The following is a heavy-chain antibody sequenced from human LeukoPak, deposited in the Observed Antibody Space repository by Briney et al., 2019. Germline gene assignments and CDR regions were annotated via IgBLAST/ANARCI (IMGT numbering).Heavy chain of an antibody. V-gene: IGHV4-59*12. D-gene: IGHD4-17*01. Sequence: SETLSLTCTVSGGSISSYYWSWIRQPPGKGLEWIGYIYYSGSTNYNPSLKSRVTISVDTSKNQFSLKVISVTAADTAVYYCARVDYGDYSKDFDYWGQGTLVTVSS. CDR3: ARVDYGDYSKDFDY. J-gene: IGHJ4*02. CDR1: GGSISSYY. CDR2: IYYSGST.